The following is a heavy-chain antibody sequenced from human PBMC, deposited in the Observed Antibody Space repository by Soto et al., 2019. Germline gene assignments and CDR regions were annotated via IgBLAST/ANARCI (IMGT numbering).Heavy chain of an antibody. CDR2: ISSSSYI. CDR1: GFTFSSYS. D-gene: IGHD2-2*01. CDR3: ARVLGCSSTSCYHDAFDI. V-gene: IGHV3-21*01. J-gene: IGHJ3*02. Sequence: GVSLXLSCAASGFTFSSYSMNWVRQAPGKGLEWVSSISSSSYIYYADSVKGRFTISRDNAKNSLYLQMNSLSAEDTAVYYCARVLGCSSTSCYHDAFDIWGQGTMVTVSS.